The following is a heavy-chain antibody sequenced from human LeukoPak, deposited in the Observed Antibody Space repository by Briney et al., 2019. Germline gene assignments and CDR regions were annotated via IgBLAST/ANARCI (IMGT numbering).Heavy chain of an antibody. J-gene: IGHJ6*02. CDR3: ARVDRIAVAGTDYYGMDV. V-gene: IGHV1-69*13. CDR2: IIPIFGTA. Sequence: ASVKVSCKASGGTFSSHAISWVRQAPGQGLEWMGGIIPIFGTANYAQKFQGRVTITADESTSTAYMELSSLRSEDTAVYYCARVDRIAVAGTDYYGMDVWGQGTTVTVSS. CDR1: GGTFSSHA. D-gene: IGHD6-19*01.